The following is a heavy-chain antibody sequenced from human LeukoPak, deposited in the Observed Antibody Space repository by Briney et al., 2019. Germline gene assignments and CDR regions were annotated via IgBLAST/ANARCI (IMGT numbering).Heavy chain of an antibody. CDR3: ARGTPVAGRPLDY. D-gene: IGHD6-19*01. CDR1: GGTFSSYA. CDR2: IIPILGIA. J-gene: IGHJ4*02. Sequence: SVKVSFKASGGTFSSYAISWVRQAPGQGLEWMGRIIPILGIANYAQKFQSTVTITADKSTSTAYMELSSLRSEDTAVYYCARGTPVAGRPLDYWGQGTLVTVSS. V-gene: IGHV1-69*04.